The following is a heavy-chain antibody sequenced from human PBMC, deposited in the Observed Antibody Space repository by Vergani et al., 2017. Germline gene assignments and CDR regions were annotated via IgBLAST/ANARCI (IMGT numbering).Heavy chain of an antibody. Sequence: EVQLVESGGGLVQPGGSLRLPCAASGFTFSTYDMHWVRQATGKGLEWVSAIGTAGDTYYPGSVKGRFTISRDNSKNTLYLQMNSLRAEDTAVYYCAKGRYCSGGSCYGSVYWGQGTLVTVSS. V-gene: IGHV3-13*01. J-gene: IGHJ4*02. CDR2: IGTAGDT. D-gene: IGHD2-15*01. CDR3: AKGRYCSGGSCYGSVY. CDR1: GFTFSTYD.